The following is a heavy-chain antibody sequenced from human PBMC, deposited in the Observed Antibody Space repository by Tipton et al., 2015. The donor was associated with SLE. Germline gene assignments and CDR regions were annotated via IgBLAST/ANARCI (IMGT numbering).Heavy chain of an antibody. CDR2: IIPIFGTA. CDR3: ARDPQWELNDAFDI. Sequence: QVQLVQSGPEVKKPGSSVKVSCRASGGSFRNYAFSWVRQAPGQGLEWMGVIIPIFGTANYAQKFQGRVTITTDESTSTAYMELSSLRSEDTAVYYCARDPQWELNDAFDIWGQGTMVTVSS. J-gene: IGHJ3*02. V-gene: IGHV1-69*01. D-gene: IGHD1-26*01. CDR1: GGSFRNYA.